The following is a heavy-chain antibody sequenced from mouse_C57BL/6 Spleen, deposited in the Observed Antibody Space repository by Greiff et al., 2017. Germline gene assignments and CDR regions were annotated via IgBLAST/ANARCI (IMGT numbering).Heavy chain of an antibody. CDR3: ARLGSSPQGYFDV. D-gene: IGHD1-1*01. CDR2: IYPGDGDT. CDR1: GYAFSSYW. V-gene: IGHV1-80*01. Sequence: QVQLQQSGAELVKPGASVKISCKASGYAFSSYWMNWVKQRPGKGLEWIGQIYPGDGDTNYNGKFKGKATLTADKSSSTAYMQLSSLTSEDSAVYFCARLGSSPQGYFDVWGTGTTVTVSS. J-gene: IGHJ1*03.